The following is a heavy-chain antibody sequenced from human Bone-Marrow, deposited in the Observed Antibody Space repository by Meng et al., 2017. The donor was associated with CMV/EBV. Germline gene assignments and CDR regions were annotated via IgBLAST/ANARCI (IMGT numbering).Heavy chain of an antibody. Sequence: SETLSLTCTVSGGSISSGDYYWSWIRQPPGKGLEWIGYIYYSGSTYYNPSLKSRVTISVDTSKNQFSLKLSSVTAADTAVYYCASIVVVPAAIDYWGQGTPVTVSS. CDR1: GGSISSGDYY. J-gene: IGHJ4*02. CDR2: IYYSGST. CDR3: ASIVVVPAAIDY. D-gene: IGHD2-2*02. V-gene: IGHV4-30-4*08.